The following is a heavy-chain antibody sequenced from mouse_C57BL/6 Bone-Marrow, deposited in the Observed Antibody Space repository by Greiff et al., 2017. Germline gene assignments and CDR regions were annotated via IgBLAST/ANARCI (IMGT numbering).Heavy chain of an antibody. CDR2: IDPETGGT. CDR1: GYTFTDYE. J-gene: IGHJ1*03. V-gene: IGHV1-15*01. Sequence: QVQLQQSGAELVRPGASVTLSCKASGYTFTDYEMHWVKQTPVHGLEWIGAIDPETGGTAYNQKFKGKAILTADKSSSTAYMELRSLTSEDSAVYYCTRSDLSTAWYFDVWGTGTTVTVSS. CDR3: TRSDLSTAWYFDV. D-gene: IGHD1-2*01.